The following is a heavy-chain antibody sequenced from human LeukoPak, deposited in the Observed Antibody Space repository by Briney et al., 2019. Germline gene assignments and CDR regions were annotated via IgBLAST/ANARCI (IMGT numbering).Heavy chain of an antibody. V-gene: IGHV3-48*02. CDR3: ARDRDHSNNWYIFLDY. CDR1: GFTFNYFS. D-gene: IGHD6-13*01. Sequence: TGGSLRLSCAASGFTFNYFSVNWVRQAPGKGLEWVPYISSSSNTIYYADSVKGRFTISRDNARNSLYLQMNSLRDEDTAVYYCARDRDHSNNWYIFLDYWGQGTLVTVSS. J-gene: IGHJ4*02. CDR2: ISSSSNTI.